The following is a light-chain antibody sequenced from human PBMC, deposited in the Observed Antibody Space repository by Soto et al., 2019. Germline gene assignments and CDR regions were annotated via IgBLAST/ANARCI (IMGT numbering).Light chain of an antibody. CDR3: QQSYSTPLT. CDR1: QSISIW. V-gene: IGKV1-5*01. CDR2: DAS. Sequence: DIQMTQSPSSLSASVGARVTITCRASQSISIWLAWYQQEPGKDPKLLIYDASSLESGVPSRFSGSGSGTEFTLTISSLQPEDFATYYCQQSYSTPLTFGGGTRWIS. J-gene: IGKJ4*01.